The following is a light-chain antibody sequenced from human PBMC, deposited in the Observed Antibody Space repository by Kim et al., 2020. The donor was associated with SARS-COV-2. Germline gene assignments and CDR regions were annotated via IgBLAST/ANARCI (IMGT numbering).Light chain of an antibody. Sequence: PGQSLTISCTGTSSYVGGYNYVSWYQQHPGKAPKLMIYDVSNRPSGVSNRFSGSKSGNTASLTISGLQAEDEADYYCSSYTSSSTVFGGGTQLTVL. CDR1: SSYVGGYNY. J-gene: IGLJ3*02. CDR2: DVS. CDR3: SSYTSSSTV. V-gene: IGLV2-14*03.